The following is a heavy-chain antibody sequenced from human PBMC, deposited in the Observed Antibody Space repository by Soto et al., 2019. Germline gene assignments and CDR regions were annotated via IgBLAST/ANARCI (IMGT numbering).Heavy chain of an antibody. Sequence: QVQLVQSGAEVKKPGSSVKVSCKASGGTFSSYAISWVRQAPGQGLEWIGGIIPIFGTANYAQKFQGRVTITADESTSTAYMELSSLRSEDTAVYYCVRGYGDYGGGAFDIWGQGTMVTVSS. CDR1: GGTFSSYA. V-gene: IGHV1-69*12. CDR2: IIPIFGTA. CDR3: VRGYGDYGGGAFDI. D-gene: IGHD4-17*01. J-gene: IGHJ3*02.